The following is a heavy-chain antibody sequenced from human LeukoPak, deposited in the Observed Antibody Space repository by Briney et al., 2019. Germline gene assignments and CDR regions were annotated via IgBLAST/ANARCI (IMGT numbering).Heavy chain of an antibody. J-gene: IGHJ4*02. D-gene: IGHD6-6*01. V-gene: IGHV4-39*07. CDR1: GGSISSSSYY. Sequence: SETLSLTCTVSGGSISSSSYYWGWIRQPPGKGLGWIGSIYYSGSTYYNPSLKSRVTISVDTSKNQFSLKLSSVTAADTAVYYCAREDSSSSGFDYWGQGTLVTVSS. CDR3: AREDSSSSGFDY. CDR2: IYYSGST.